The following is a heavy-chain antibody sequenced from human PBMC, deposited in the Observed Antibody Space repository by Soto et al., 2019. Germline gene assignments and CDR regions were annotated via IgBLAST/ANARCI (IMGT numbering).Heavy chain of an antibody. V-gene: IGHV1-18*01. CDR1: GYIFVNYG. D-gene: IGHD1-1*01. CDR3: AMVDLYGTPTPQAV. CDR2: ISPYTGNT. Sequence: QVQLEQSGDEVKKPGASVKVSCKASGYIFVNYGIAWVRQAPGKGLEWLGWISPYTGNTYYATKVQGRLTLTTDTPTRTAFMDLGSLTSAGTAGYYCAMVDLYGTPTPQAVWGPGTTVTVSS. J-gene: IGHJ6*02.